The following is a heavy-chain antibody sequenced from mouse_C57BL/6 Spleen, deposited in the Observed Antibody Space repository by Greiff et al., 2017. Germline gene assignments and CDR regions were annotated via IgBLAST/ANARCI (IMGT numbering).Heavy chain of an antibody. D-gene: IGHD3-3*01. V-gene: IGHV1-55*01. J-gene: IGHJ1*03. CDR1: GYTFTSYW. Sequence: QVQLQQSGAELVKPGASVKMSCKASGYTFTSYWITWVKQRPGQGLEWIGDIYPGSGSTNYNEKFKSKATLTVATSSSTAYMQLSSLTSEDSAVYYCARFREYFDVWGTGTTVTVSS. CDR3: ARFREYFDV. CDR2: IYPGSGST.